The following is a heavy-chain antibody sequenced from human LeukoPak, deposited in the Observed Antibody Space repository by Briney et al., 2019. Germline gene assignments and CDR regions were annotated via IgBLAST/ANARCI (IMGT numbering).Heavy chain of an antibody. CDR1: GGSISSSSYY. D-gene: IGHD3-10*01. CDR2: IYYSGST. J-gene: IGHJ5*02. Sequence: PSETLSLTCTVSGGSISSSSYYWGWIRQPPGKGLEWIGSIYYSGSTYYNPSLKSRVTISVDTSKNQFSLKLSSVTAADTAVYYCARPLTPGWFDPWGQGTLVTVSS. V-gene: IGHV4-39*07. CDR3: ARPLTPGWFDP.